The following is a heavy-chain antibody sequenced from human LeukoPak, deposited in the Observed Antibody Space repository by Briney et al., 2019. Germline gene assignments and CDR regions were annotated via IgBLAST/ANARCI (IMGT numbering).Heavy chain of an antibody. V-gene: IGHV4-34*01. CDR2: INHSGST. J-gene: IGHJ6*02. Sequence: PSETLSLTCAVYGGSFSGYYWSWIRQPPGKGLEWIGEINHSGSTNYNPSLKSRVTISVDTSKNQFSLKLSSVTAADTAVYYCARGHRYYGMDVWGQGTTVTVSS. CDR1: GGSFSGYY. CDR3: ARGHRYYGMDV.